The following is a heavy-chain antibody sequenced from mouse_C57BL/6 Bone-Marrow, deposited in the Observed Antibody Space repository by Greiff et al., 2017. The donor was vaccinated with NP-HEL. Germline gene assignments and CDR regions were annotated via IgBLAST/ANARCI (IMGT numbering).Heavy chain of an antibody. D-gene: IGHD1-1*02. CDR3: AELWSFAY. Sequence: EVKLQESGPGLVKPSQSLSLTCSVTGYSITSGYYWNWIRQFPGNKLEWMGYISYDGSNNYNPSLKNRISITRDTSKNQFFLKLNSVTTEDTATYYCAELWSFAYWGQGTLVTVSA. J-gene: IGHJ3*01. V-gene: IGHV3-6*01. CDR2: ISYDGSN. CDR1: GYSITSGYY.